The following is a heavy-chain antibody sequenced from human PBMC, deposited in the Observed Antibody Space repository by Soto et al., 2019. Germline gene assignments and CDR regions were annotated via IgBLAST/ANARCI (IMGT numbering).Heavy chain of an antibody. CDR3: ARADYYDSSGLSFDY. V-gene: IGHV1-18*01. CDR2: ISAYNGNT. D-gene: IGHD3-22*01. Sequence: QVQLVQSGAEVKKPGASVKVSCKASGYTFTSYGISWVRQAPGQGLEWMGWISAYNGNTNYAQKLQGRVTMTTDTSTSTASMELRSLRSDDTAVYYCARADYYDSSGLSFDYWGQGTLVTVSS. J-gene: IGHJ4*02. CDR1: GYTFTSYG.